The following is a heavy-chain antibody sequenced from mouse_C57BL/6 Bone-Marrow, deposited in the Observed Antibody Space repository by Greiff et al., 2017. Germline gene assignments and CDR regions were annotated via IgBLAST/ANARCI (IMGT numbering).Heavy chain of an antibody. CDR3: ARARTGFAY. CDR1: GYSITSGYY. Sequence: ESGPGLVKPSQSLSLTCSVTGYSITSGYYWNWIRQFPGNKREWMGYISYDGSNNYNPSLKNRISITRDTSKNQFFLKLNSVTTEDTATYYCARARTGFAYWGQGTLVTVSA. J-gene: IGHJ3*01. V-gene: IGHV3-6*01. CDR2: ISYDGSN. D-gene: IGHD4-1*01.